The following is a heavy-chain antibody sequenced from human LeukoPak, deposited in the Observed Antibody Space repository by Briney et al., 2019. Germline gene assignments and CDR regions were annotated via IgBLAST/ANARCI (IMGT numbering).Heavy chain of an antibody. CDR1: GYSISSGYY. J-gene: IGHJ4*02. D-gene: IGHD6-13*01. CDR2: IYHSGST. Sequence: SETLSLTCAVSGYSISSGYYWGWIRQPPGKGLEWIGSIYHSGSTYYNPSLKSRVTISVDTSKNQFSLKLSSVTAADMAVYYCASGYSSSWYSDYFDYWGQGTLVTVSS. CDR3: ASGYSSSWYSDYFDY. V-gene: IGHV4-38-2*01.